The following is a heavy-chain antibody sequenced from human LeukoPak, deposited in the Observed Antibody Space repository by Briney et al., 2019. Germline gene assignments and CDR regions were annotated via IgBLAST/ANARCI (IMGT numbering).Heavy chain of an antibody. Sequence: KASETLSLTCTVSGGSISSSSYYWGWIRQPPGKGLEWIGSIYYSGSTYYNPSLKSRVTISVDTSKNQFSLKLSSVTAADTAVYYCARSGSGYLRYYFDYWGQGTLVTVSS. CDR1: GGSISSSSYY. J-gene: IGHJ4*02. V-gene: IGHV4-39*07. D-gene: IGHD5-12*01. CDR2: IYYSGST. CDR3: ARSGSGYLRYYFDY.